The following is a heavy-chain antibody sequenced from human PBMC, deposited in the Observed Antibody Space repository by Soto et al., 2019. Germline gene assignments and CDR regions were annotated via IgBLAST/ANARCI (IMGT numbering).Heavy chain of an antibody. Sequence: ASVKVSCKASGYTFTGYYMHWVRQAPGQGLEWMGGINPNSGGTNYAQKFQGRVTMTRDTSISTGYMELSRLRSDDTAVYCCARARAAAGTFFDYWGQGTLVTISS. V-gene: IGHV1-2*02. CDR3: ARARAAAGTFFDY. J-gene: IGHJ4*02. CDR1: GYTFTGYY. CDR2: INPNSGGT. D-gene: IGHD6-13*01.